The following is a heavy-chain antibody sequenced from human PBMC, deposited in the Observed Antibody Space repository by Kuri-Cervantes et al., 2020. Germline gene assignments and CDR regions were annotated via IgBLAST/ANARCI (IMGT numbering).Heavy chain of an antibody. CDR1: GGSISSYY. V-gene: IGHV4-4*07. CDR2: IYTSGST. Sequence: SETLSLTCTVSGGSISSYYWSWIRQPAGKGLEWIGRIYTSGSTNYNPSLKSRVTISVDTSKNQFSLKLSSVTAADTAVYYCARDHTVDPSYYYGMDVWGQGTTVTVSS. CDR3: ARDHTVDPSYYYGMDV. J-gene: IGHJ6*01. D-gene: IGHD2-2*02.